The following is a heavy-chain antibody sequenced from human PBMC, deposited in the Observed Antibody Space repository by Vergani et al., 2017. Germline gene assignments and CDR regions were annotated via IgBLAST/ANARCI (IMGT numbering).Heavy chain of an antibody. CDR3: ARVGTSSNRDYFDY. D-gene: IGHD2-2*01. J-gene: IGHJ4*02. CDR1: GYTFTDYF. CDR2: INPNSGGT. V-gene: IGHV1-2*02. Sequence: QVQLVQSGAEVKKPGASVKVSCKASGYTFTDYFMHWVRQAPGQGLEWMGWINPNSGGTNYAQKFQGRVTMTRDTSISTAYMKLSNLRSDDTDGYYCARVGTSSNRDYFDYWGQGTLVTVSS.